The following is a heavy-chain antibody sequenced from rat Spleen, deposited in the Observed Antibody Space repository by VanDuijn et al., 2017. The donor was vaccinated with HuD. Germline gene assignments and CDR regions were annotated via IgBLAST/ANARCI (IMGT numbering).Heavy chain of an antibody. J-gene: IGHJ2*01. CDR2: ITGSGVNT. CDR1: GFTFNKYW. D-gene: IGHD1-3*01. Sequence: EVQLVESGGGLVQPGGSLKLSCLASGFTFNKYWMTWIRQAPGKGLEWIASITGSGVNTYYPDSVRGRLTISRDNAKSTLYLQMNSLRSEDTATYFCTREDVNYGSYFDYWGQGVMVTVSS. CDR3: TREDVNYGSYFDY. V-gene: IGHV5-31*01.